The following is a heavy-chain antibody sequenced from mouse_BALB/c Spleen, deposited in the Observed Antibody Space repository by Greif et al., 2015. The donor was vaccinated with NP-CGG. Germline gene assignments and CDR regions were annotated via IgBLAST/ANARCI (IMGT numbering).Heavy chain of an antibody. CDR1: GFTFSSYA. J-gene: IGHJ4*01. V-gene: IGHV5-6-5*01. CDR2: ISSGGST. CDR3: ANGYYAMDY. Sequence: DVMLVESGGGLVKPGGSLKLSCAASGFTFSSYAMSWVRQTPEKRLEWVASISSGGSTYYPDSVKGRFTISRDNARNILYLQMSSLRSEDTAMYYCANGYYAMDYWGQGTSVTVSS.